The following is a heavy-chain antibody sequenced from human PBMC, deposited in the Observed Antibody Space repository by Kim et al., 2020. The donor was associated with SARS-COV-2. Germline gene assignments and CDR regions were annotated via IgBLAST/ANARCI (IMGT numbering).Heavy chain of an antibody. Sequence: GGSLRLSCAASGFTFSSYAMSWVRQAPGKGLEWVSAISGSGGSTYYADSVKGRFTISRDNSKNTLYLQMNSLRAEDTAVYYCAKAPTPRYHDSSGYQYQGYYFDYWGQGTLVTVSS. CDR2: ISGSGGST. CDR3: AKAPTPRYHDSSGYQYQGYYFDY. V-gene: IGHV3-23*01. J-gene: IGHJ4*02. D-gene: IGHD3-22*01. CDR1: GFTFSSYA.